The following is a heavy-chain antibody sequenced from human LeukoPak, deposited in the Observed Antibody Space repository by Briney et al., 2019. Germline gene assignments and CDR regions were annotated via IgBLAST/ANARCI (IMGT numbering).Heavy chain of an antibody. J-gene: IGHJ6*02. CDR3: ARDIVVVVAKAFYYYYGMDV. CDR1: GGSISSSSYY. Sequence: NPSETLSLTCTVSGGSISSSSYYWGWIRQPPGKGLEWIGSIYYSGSTYYNPSLKSRVTISVDTSKNQFSLKLSSVTAADTAVYYCARDIVVVVAKAFYYYYGMDVWGQGTTVTVSS. V-gene: IGHV4-39*02. D-gene: IGHD2-15*01. CDR2: IYYSGST.